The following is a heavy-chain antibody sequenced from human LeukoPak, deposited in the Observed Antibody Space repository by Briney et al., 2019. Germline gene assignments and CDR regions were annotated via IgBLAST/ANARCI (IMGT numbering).Heavy chain of an antibody. V-gene: IGHV4-61*02. CDR3: AGAVTTPSSDYYYMDV. D-gene: IGHD4-11*01. CDR2: IYTSGST. CDR1: GGSISSGSYY. J-gene: IGHJ6*03. Sequence: SETLSLTCTVSGGSISSGSYYWSWIRQPAGKGLEWIGRIYTSGSTNYNPSLKSRVTISVDTSKNQFSLKLSSVTAADTAVYYCAGAVTTPSSDYYYMDVWGKGTTVTVSS.